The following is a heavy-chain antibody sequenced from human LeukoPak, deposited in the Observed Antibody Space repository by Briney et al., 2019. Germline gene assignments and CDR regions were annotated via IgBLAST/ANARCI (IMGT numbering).Heavy chain of an antibody. J-gene: IGHJ4*02. D-gene: IGHD3-10*01. Sequence: ASVKVSCKASGYTFTGYYMHWVRQAPGQGLEWMGWINPNSGGTNYAQKFQGRVTMTRDTSSSTAYMELSRLRSDDTAVYSCARSRTGSGFLFDYWGQGTLVTVSS. CDR1: GYTFTGYY. V-gene: IGHV1-2*02. CDR3: ARSRTGSGFLFDY. CDR2: INPNSGGT.